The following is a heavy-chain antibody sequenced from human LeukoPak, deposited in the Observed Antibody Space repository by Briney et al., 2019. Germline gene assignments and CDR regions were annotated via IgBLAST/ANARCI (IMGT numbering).Heavy chain of an antibody. J-gene: IGHJ4*02. V-gene: IGHV3-7*01. D-gene: IGHD3-22*01. CDR2: IKQDGREK. Sequence: GGTLRLSCAASGFTFSSDWMRWGSQAPGEGVEGGVDIKQDGREKYYVESVKGRFTISRDNAKNSLYLQMNRVRDADTAVYYCARGSGYYLGHFDYWGQGTLVTVSS. CDR3: ARGSGYYLGHFDY. CDR1: GFTFSSDW.